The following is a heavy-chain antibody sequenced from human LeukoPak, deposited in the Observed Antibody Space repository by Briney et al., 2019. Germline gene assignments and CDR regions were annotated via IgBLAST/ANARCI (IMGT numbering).Heavy chain of an antibody. Sequence: GGSLRLSCAASGFTFSSYWMSWVRQAPGKGLEWVANIKQDGSEKYYVDSVKGRFTISRDNAKNSLYLQMNSLRAEDTAVYYCAKVSGFWDTGIAAAGILDYWGQGTLVTVSS. J-gene: IGHJ4*02. D-gene: IGHD6-13*01. CDR3: AKVSGFWDTGIAAAGILDY. V-gene: IGHV3-7*01. CDR2: IKQDGSEK. CDR1: GFTFSSYW.